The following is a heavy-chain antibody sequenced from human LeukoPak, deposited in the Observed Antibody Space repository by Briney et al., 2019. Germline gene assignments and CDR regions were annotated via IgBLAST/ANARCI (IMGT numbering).Heavy chain of an antibody. V-gene: IGHV3-9*01. Sequence: GRSLRLSCAASGFTLDDYAMHWVRQAPGKGLEWVSGISWNSGSIGYADSVKGRFTISRDNAKNSLYLQMNSLRAEDTALHYCAKVLNWSLRGCVDYWGQGTLVTVSS. J-gene: IGHJ4*02. CDR2: ISWNSGSI. D-gene: IGHD1-20*01. CDR1: GFTLDDYA. CDR3: AKVLNWSLRGCVDY.